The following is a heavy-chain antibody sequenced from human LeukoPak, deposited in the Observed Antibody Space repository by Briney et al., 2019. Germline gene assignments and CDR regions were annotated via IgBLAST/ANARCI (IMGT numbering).Heavy chain of an antibody. D-gene: IGHD3-10*01. CDR3: ARDLDAGFGVFDY. V-gene: IGHV4-39*02. Sequence: SETLSLTCTVSGGSISSSSYYWGWIRQPPGKGLEWIGSIYYSGSTYYNPSLKSRVTISVDTTKNQFSLQLNSVTPEDTAVYYCARDLDAGFGVFDYWGQGTLVTVSS. CDR1: GGSISSSSYY. J-gene: IGHJ4*02. CDR2: IYYSGST.